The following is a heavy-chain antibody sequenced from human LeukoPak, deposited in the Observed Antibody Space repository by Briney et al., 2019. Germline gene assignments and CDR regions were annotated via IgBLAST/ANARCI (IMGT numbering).Heavy chain of an antibody. J-gene: IGHJ6*02. CDR1: GFSFHSYW. CDR3: ARSFGVVIPYDMDV. D-gene: IGHD3-3*01. Sequence: GGSLRLSCAASGFSFHSYWMSWVRQAPGKGLEWVANIKQEGSEKFYVDSVKGRFTISRDNSKNTLYLQMNSLRAEDTAVYYCARSFGVVIPYDMDVWGQGTTVTVSS. CDR2: IKQEGSEK. V-gene: IGHV3-7*01.